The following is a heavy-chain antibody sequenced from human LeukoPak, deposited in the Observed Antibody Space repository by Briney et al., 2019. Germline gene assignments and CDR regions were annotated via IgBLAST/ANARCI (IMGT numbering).Heavy chain of an antibody. Sequence: ASVKVSCKASGGTFSSYAISWVRQAPGQGLEWMGGIIPIFGTANYAQKFQGRVTITADESTSTAYMELSSLRSEDTAVYYCARCIVATFYYYYYMDVWGKGTTVTISS. CDR1: GGTFSSYA. CDR3: ARCIVATFYYYYYMDV. V-gene: IGHV1-69*13. J-gene: IGHJ6*03. D-gene: IGHD5-12*01. CDR2: IIPIFGTA.